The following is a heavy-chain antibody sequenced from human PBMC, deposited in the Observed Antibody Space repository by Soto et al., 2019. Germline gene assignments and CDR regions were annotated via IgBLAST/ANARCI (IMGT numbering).Heavy chain of an antibody. J-gene: IGHJ6*02. CDR1: GFTFSSYW. CDR2: INSDGSST. V-gene: IGHV3-74*01. D-gene: IGHD1-7*01. Sequence: EVQLVESGGGLVQPGGSLRLSCAASGFTFSSYWMHWVRQAPGKGLVWVSRINSDGSSTSYADSVKGRFTISRDNAKNTLYLQMSSLRAEDTAVYDCARDRGITGTTDYYYYGMDVWGQGTTVTVSS. CDR3: ARDRGITGTTDYYYYGMDV.